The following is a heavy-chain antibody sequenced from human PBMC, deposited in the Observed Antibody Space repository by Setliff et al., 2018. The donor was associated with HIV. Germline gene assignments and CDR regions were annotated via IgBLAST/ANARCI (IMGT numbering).Heavy chain of an antibody. CDR2: ISGGSDLK. D-gene: IGHD2-15*01. Sequence: LKISCAASGFSFGTYSMNWVRQAPGKGLEWVSYISGGSDLKDYADSVKGRFTISRDNAKNSLSLQMNSLRAEDTAVYYCARDYRWAFDFWGRGTMVTVSS. CDR3: ARDYRWAFDF. J-gene: IGHJ3*01. CDR1: GFSFGTYS. V-gene: IGHV3-48*01.